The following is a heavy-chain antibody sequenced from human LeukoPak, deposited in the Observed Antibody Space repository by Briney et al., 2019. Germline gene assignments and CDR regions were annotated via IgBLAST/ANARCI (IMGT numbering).Heavy chain of an antibody. D-gene: IGHD6-13*01. Sequence: ASVKVSCKASGGTFSSYAISWVRQARGQGLEWMGGIIPIFGTANYAQKFQGRVTITADESTSTAYMELSSLRSEDTAVYYCARKDSSSWYFDYWGQGTLVTVSS. J-gene: IGHJ4*02. CDR2: IIPIFGTA. CDR1: GGTFSSYA. V-gene: IGHV1-69*01. CDR3: ARKDSSSWYFDY.